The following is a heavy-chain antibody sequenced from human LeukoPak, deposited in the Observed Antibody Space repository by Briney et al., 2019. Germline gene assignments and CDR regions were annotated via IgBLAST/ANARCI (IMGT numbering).Heavy chain of an antibody. J-gene: IGHJ4*02. V-gene: IGHV4-39*01. CDR3: ARHESEITMVRGVTDY. CDR2: IYYSGST. CDR1: GGSISSSSYY. D-gene: IGHD3-10*01. Sequence: SETLSLTCSVSGGSISSSSYYWGWIRQPPGRGLEWIGSIYYSGSTYYNPSLKSRVTISVATSKNQFSLKLSSVTAADTAVYYCARHESEITMVRGVTDYWGQGTLVTVSS.